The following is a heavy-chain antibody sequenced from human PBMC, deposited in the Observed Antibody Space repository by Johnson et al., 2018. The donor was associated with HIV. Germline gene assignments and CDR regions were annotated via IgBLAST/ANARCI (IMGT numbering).Heavy chain of an antibody. CDR1: GFTFSSYA. J-gene: IGHJ3*02. V-gene: IGHV3-30*14. Sequence: QVQLVESGGGVVRPGGSLRLSCAASGFTFSSYAMHWVRQAPGKGLEWVAVISYDGSNKYYADSVKGRCTISRDISKNTLYLQMNSLRAEDTAVYYCAGDRDDFWRESENDAFDIWGQGTMVTVSS. D-gene: IGHD3-3*01. CDR2: ISYDGSNK. CDR3: AGDRDDFWRESENDAFDI.